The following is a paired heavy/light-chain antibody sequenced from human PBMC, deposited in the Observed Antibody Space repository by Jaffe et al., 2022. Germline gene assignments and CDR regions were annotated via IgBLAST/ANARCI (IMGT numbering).Light chain of an antibody. CDR1: QGISSA. J-gene: IGKJ5*01. V-gene: IGKV1-13*02. CDR2: DAS. Sequence: AIQLTQSPSSLSASVGDRVTITCRASQGISSALAWYQQKPGKAPKLLIYDASSLESGVPSRFSGSGSGTDFTLTISSLQPEDFATYYCQQFNSYPLTFGQGTRLEIK. CDR3: QQFNSYPLT.
Heavy chain of an antibody. D-gene: IGHD3-22*01. V-gene: IGHV3-48*03. Sequence: EVQLVESGGGLVQPGGSLRLSCAASGFTFSSYEMNWVRQAPGKGLEWVSYISSSGSTIYYADSVKGRFTISRDNAKNSLYLQMNSLRAEDTAVYYCARDKTWVNLGITMIPTDWDYFDYWGQGTLVTVSS. J-gene: IGHJ4*02. CDR2: ISSSGSTI. CDR3: ARDKTWVNLGITMIPTDWDYFDY. CDR1: GFTFSSYE.